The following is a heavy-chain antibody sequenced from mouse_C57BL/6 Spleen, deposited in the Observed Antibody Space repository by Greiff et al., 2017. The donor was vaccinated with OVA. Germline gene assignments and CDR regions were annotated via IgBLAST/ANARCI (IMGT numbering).Heavy chain of an antibody. CDR2: IYPGDGDT. CDR3: ARGVTTVVAPVAY. V-gene: IGHV1-82*01. D-gene: IGHD1-1*01. CDR1: GYAFSSSW. Sequence: QVQLQQSGPELVKPGASVKISCKASGYAFSSSWMNWVKQRPGKGLEWIGRIYPGDGDTNYNGKFKGKATLTADKSSSTAYMQLSSLTSEDSAVYFCARGVTTVVAPVAYWGQGTLVTVSA. J-gene: IGHJ3*01.